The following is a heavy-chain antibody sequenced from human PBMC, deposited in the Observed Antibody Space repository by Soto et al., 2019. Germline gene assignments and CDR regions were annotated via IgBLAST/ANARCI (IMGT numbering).Heavy chain of an antibody. J-gene: IGHJ6*03. CDR1: GGSISSYY. Sequence: PSETLSLTCTVSGGSISSYYWSWIRQPPGKGLEWIGYIYYSGSTNYNPSLKSRVTISVDTSKNQFSLKLSSVTAADTAVYYCGRVRFLEWLSNYYMDVWGKGTTVTVSS. V-gene: IGHV4-59*01. D-gene: IGHD3-3*01. CDR3: GRVRFLEWLSNYYMDV. CDR2: IYYSGST.